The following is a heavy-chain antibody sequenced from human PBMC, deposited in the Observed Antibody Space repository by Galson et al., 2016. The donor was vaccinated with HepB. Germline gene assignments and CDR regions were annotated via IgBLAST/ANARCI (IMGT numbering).Heavy chain of an antibody. Sequence: SETLSLTCTVSGDSITSATWWSWVRQPPGKGLEWIGEISLAGDTNYAPSLKSRVSVSVDQSNNQFSLRLSSATAADTAIYYCARHMAVPNTRGFDLWGQGTFVTVSS. CDR3: ARHMAVPNTRGFDL. V-gene: IGHV4-4*02. CDR1: GDSITSATW. J-gene: IGHJ3*01. D-gene: IGHD6-19*01. CDR2: ISLAGDT.